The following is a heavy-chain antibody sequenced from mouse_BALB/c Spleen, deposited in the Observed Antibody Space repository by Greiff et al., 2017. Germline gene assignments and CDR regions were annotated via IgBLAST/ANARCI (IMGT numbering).Heavy chain of an antibody. CDR1: GYSFTGYY. CDR2: INPSTGGT. D-gene: IGHD2-1*01. V-gene: IGHV1-42*01. J-gene: IGHJ3*01. CDR3: TIYYGNPAWFAY. Sequence: VQLQQSGPELVKPGASVKISCKASGYSFTGYYMHWVKQSPENSLEWIGEINPSTGGTSYNQKFKGKATLTVDKSSSTAYMQLKSLTSEESAVYYCTIYYGNPAWFAYWGQGTLVTVSA.